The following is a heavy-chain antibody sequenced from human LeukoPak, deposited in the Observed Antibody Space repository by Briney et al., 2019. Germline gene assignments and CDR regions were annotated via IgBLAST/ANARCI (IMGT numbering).Heavy chain of an antibody. CDR1: GGSFSGYY. CDR3: ASDYGDYYFDY. CDR2: IYTSGST. D-gene: IGHD4-17*01. Sequence: SETLSLTCAVYGGSFSGYYWSWIRQPAGKGLEWIGRIYTSGSTNYNPSLKSRVTMSVDTSKNQFSLKLSSVTAADTAVYYCASDYGDYYFDYWGQGTLVTVSS. J-gene: IGHJ4*02. V-gene: IGHV4-59*10.